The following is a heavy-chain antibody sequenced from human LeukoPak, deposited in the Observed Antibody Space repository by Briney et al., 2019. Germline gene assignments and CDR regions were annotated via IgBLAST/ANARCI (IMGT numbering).Heavy chain of an antibody. CDR3: ASSPRRYFVSSGYYFA. CDR2: ISGSGGST. Sequence: PGGSPRLSCAASRFTFSSYAMSWVRQAPGKGLEWVSAISGSGGSTYYADSVKGRFTISRDNSKNTLYLQMNSLRAEDTAVYYCASSPRRYFVSSGYYFAWGQGTLVTVSS. CDR1: RFTFSSYA. D-gene: IGHD3-22*01. J-gene: IGHJ5*02. V-gene: IGHV3-23*01.